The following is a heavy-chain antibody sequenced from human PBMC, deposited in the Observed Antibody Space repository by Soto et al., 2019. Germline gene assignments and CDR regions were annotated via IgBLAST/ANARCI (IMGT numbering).Heavy chain of an antibody. V-gene: IGHV4-39*01. J-gene: IGHJ6*02. Sequence: PSETLSLTCTVSGGSISSSSYYWGWIRQPPGKGLEWIGSIYYSGSTYYNPSLKSRVTISVDTSKNQFSLKLSSVTAADTAVYYCARHGGYCSGGSCYSSFGYYYYGMDVWGQGTKVTVS. CDR2: IYYSGST. D-gene: IGHD2-15*01. CDR3: ARHGGYCSGGSCYSSFGYYYYGMDV. CDR1: GGSISSSSYY.